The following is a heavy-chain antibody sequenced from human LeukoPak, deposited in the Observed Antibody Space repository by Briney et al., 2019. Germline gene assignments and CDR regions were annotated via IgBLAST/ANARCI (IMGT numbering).Heavy chain of an antibody. CDR3: ARHEGFSQKD. J-gene: IGHJ4*02. CDR1: GVSMSSNNW. Sequence: PSGTLSLTCAVSGVSMSSNNWWSWVRQPPGKGLEWIGEIHESGSTNYNPSLKSRVTISVDKSKDQFSLKLSSVTAADTAVYYCARHEGFSQKDWGQETQVTVS. V-gene: IGHV4-4*02. CDR2: IHESGST.